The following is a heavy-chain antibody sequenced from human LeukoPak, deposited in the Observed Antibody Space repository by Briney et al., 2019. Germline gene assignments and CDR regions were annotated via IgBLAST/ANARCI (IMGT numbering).Heavy chain of an antibody. Sequence: SETLSLTCTVSGGSISSSSYYWGWIRQPPGKGLEWIGEINHSGSTNYNPSLKSRVTISVDTSKNQFSLKLSSVTAADTAVYYCARRGRYYGSGRIKYYYFDYWGQGTLVTVSS. V-gene: IGHV4-39*07. CDR1: GGSISSSSYY. CDR2: INHSGST. CDR3: ARRGRYYGSGRIKYYYFDY. J-gene: IGHJ4*02. D-gene: IGHD3-10*01.